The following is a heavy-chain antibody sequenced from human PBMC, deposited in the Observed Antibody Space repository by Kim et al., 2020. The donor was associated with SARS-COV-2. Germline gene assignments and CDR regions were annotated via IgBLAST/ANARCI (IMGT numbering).Heavy chain of an antibody. J-gene: IGHJ4*02. D-gene: IGHD3-16*02. CDR3: ARQRPPFYDYVWGSYRYPFDY. V-gene: IGHV4-39*01. Sequence: SETLSLTCTVSGGSISSSSYFWGRLRQPPGKGLEWIGSIYYSGSTYYNPSLKSRVTISVDTSKNQYSLKLSSVTAADTAVYYCARQRPPFYDYVWGSYRYPFDYWGQGTLVTVSS. CDR1: GGSISSSSYF. CDR2: IYYSGST.